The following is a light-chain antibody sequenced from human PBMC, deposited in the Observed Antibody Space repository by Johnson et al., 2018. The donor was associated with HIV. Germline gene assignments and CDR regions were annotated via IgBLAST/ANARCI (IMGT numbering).Light chain of an antibody. J-gene: IGLJ1*01. CDR1: SSNIGSNT. Sequence: QSVLTQSPSASGTPGQRVTISCSGSSSNIGSNTVNWYQQLPGTAPKLLIYRNNQRPSGVPDRFSGSKSGTSASLAISGLQAEDEADYYCAAWDDSLNGFYV. CDR2: RNN. CDR3: AAWDDSLNGFYV. V-gene: IGLV1-44*01.